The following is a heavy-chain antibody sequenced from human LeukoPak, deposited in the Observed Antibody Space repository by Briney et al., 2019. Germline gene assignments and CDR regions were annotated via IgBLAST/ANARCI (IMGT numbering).Heavy chain of an antibody. J-gene: IGHJ4*02. CDR3: ARADGGVRGYYFDY. CDR1: GASISSGGYY. CDR2: IYYGGST. D-gene: IGHD3-10*01. V-gene: IGHV4-31*03. Sequence: SQTLSLTCTVSGASISSGGYYWSWIRQHPGECLEWIGYIYYGGSTYYNPSLKSRITISVDTSKNQFSLELSSVTAADTAVYYCARADGGVRGYYFDYWGQGIMVTVSS.